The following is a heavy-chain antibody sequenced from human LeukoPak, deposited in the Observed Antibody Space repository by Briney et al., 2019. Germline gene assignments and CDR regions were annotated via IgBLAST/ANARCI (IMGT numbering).Heavy chain of an antibody. Sequence: SETLSLTCTVSGGSISSGGYYWSWIRQHPGKGLEWIGYIYYSGSTYYNPSLKSRVTISVDTSKNQFSLKLSSVTAADTAVYYCARERTIFGVATNWFDPWGQGTLDTVSS. J-gene: IGHJ5*02. D-gene: IGHD3-3*01. CDR2: IYYSGST. CDR3: ARERTIFGVATNWFDP. V-gene: IGHV4-31*03. CDR1: GGSISSGGYY.